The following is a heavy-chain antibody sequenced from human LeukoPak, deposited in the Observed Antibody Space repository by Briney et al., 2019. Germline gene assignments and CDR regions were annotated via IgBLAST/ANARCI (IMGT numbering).Heavy chain of an antibody. CDR2: IYYSGST. Sequence: SETLSLTCTVSGGSITNYYWSWIRQPPGEGLEWIGYIYYSGSTNYNPSLKSRVTISVDTSKNQFSLKLSSLTAADTAVYYCAGHGGGSYTIDYWGQGTLVTVSS. CDR3: AGHGGGSYTIDY. D-gene: IGHD1-26*01. J-gene: IGHJ4*02. CDR1: GGSITNYY. V-gene: IGHV4-59*08.